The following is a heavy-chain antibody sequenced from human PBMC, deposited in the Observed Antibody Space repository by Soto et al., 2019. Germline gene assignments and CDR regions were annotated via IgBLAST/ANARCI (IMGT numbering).Heavy chain of an antibody. CDR2: IYWDDDK. CDR3: ARVIITYGGVVESGAFDV. V-gene: IGHV2-5*02. J-gene: IGHJ3*01. D-gene: IGHD3-16*02. Sequence: QITLTESGPMLVKPTQTLTLTCTFSGFSLTTTRVGVGWIRQSPGKALEWLAVIYWDDDKRYSPSHQSRLAIVKDTPKNHVVLIMTNMDPVDTGTYYCARVIITYGGVVESGAFDVWGQGTMVTVSS. CDR1: GFSLTTTRVG.